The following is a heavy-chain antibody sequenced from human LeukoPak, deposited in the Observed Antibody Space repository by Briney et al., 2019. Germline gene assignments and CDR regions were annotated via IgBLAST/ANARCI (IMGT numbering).Heavy chain of an antibody. CDR1: GVSISSSNSY. Sequence: SETLSLTCTVSGVSISSSNSYCGWIRQPPGKGLEWIGSIYYSGNTYYNASLKSQVSISIDTSKNQFSLRLTSVTAADTAGYYCARQTGSGLFILPGGQGTLVTVSS. V-gene: IGHV4-39*01. D-gene: IGHD3/OR15-3a*01. J-gene: IGHJ4*02. CDR3: ARQTGSGLFILP. CDR2: IYYSGNT.